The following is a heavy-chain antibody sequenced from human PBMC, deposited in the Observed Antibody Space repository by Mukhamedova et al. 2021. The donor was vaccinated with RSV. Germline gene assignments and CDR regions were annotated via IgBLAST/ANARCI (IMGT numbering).Heavy chain of an antibody. J-gene: IGHJ4*02. V-gene: IGHV3-23*01. D-gene: IGHD2-15*01. CDR3: AKGGGGCSGVSCYSGGDYFDY. Sequence: YYADSVKGRFTISRDNSQNTLYLQMNSLREDDTAVYFCAKGGGGCSGVSCYSGGDYFDYWGQGTQVTVPS.